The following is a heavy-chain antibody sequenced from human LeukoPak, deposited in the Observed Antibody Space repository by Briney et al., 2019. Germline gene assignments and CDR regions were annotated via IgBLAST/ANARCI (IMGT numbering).Heavy chain of an antibody. V-gene: IGHV4-59*01. CDR2: IYYSGST. Sequence: PSETLSLTCTVSGGSISSYYWSWIRQPPGKGLEWIGYIYYSGSTNYNPSLKSRVTISVDTSKNQFSLKLSSVTAADTAVYYCARVNYDFWSGYYITLGDYYYYYYMGVWGKGTTVTVSS. CDR1: GGSISSYY. J-gene: IGHJ6*03. D-gene: IGHD3-3*01. CDR3: ARVNYDFWSGYYITLGDYYYYYYMGV.